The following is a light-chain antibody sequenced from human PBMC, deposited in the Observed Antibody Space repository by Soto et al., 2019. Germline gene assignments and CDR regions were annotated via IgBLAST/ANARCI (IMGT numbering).Light chain of an antibody. CDR2: EVT. Sequence: QSALTQPASVSGSPGQSITISCTGTSSDVGSYNYVSWYQQHPGKAPKVMIYEVTNRPSGVSNRFSGSKSGNTASLTISGLQAEDEADYYCSSYTSSTTRVFGGGTKVTVL. V-gene: IGLV2-14*01. CDR3: SSYTSSTTRV. CDR1: SSDVGSYNY. J-gene: IGLJ3*02.